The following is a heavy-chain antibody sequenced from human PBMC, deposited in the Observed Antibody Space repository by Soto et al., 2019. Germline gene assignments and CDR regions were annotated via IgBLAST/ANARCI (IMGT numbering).Heavy chain of an antibody. CDR3: ARHTLRYFDWLSKDYYYYGMDV. CDR2: IYPGGSDT. CDR1: GYSFTSYW. V-gene: IGHV5-51*01. J-gene: IGHJ6*02. D-gene: IGHD3-9*01. Sequence: GESLKISCKGSGYSFTSYWIGWVRQMPGKGLEWMGIIYPGGSDTRYSPSFQGQVTISADKSISTAYLQWSSLKASDTAMYYCARHTLRYFDWLSKDYYYYGMDVWGQGTTVTVSS.